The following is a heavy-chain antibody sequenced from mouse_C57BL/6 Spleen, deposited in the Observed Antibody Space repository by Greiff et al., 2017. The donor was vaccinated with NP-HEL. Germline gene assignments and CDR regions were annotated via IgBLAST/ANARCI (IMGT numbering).Heavy chain of an antibody. CDR1: GFTFSDYG. CDR2: ISSGSSTI. CDR3: ARYGNYVYFDV. J-gene: IGHJ1*03. D-gene: IGHD2-1*01. V-gene: IGHV5-17*01. Sequence: VQVVESGGGLVKPGGSLKLSCAASGFTFSDYGMHWVRQAPEKGLEWVAYISSGSSTIYYADTVKGRFTISRDNAKNTLFLQMTSLRSEDTAMYYCARYGNYVYFDVWGTGTTVTVSS.